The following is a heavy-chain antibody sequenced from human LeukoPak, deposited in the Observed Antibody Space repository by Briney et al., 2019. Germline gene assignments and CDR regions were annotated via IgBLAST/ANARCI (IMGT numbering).Heavy chain of an antibody. D-gene: IGHD5-24*01. V-gene: IGHV4-34*01. CDR2: INHSGST. CDR3: ARGRDGYKYYYYMDV. J-gene: IGHJ6*03. Sequence: SETLSLTCAVYGGSFSGYYWSWIRQPPGKGLEWIGEINHSGSTNYSPSLKSRVTISVDTSKNQFSLKLSSVTAADTAVYYCARGRDGYKYYYYMDVWGKGTTVTVSS. CDR1: GGSFSGYY.